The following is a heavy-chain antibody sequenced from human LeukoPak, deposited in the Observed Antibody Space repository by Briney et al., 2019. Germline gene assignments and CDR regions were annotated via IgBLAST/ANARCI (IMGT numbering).Heavy chain of an antibody. V-gene: IGHV4-4*07. Sequence: PSETLSLTCTDSGGSISSYYWSWIRQPAEKGLEWIGRIYPSGSTNYNPSLNSRVTMSVDTSKNQFSLKLSSVTAADTAVYYCARSGDTAMSDYWGQGTLVTVSS. CDR3: ARSGDTAMSDY. J-gene: IGHJ4*02. D-gene: IGHD5-18*01. CDR1: GGSISSYY. CDR2: IYPSGST.